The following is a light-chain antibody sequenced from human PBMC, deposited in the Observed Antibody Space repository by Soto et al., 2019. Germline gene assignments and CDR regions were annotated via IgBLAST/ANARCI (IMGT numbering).Light chain of an antibody. CDR1: QSFSSSY. CDR2: GAS. J-gene: IGKJ1*01. V-gene: IGKV3-20*01. Sequence: DIVLTQSPGSLSLSPGERATLSCRDSQSFSSSYLAWYQQKPGQAPRLLIYGASSRATGIPDRFSGSGSGTDFTLTISRLEPEDSAVYYCQQYGSSPPGTFGQGTKVDIK. CDR3: QQYGSSPPGT.